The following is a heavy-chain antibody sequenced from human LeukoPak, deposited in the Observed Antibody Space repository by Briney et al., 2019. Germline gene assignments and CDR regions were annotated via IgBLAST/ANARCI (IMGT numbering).Heavy chain of an antibody. D-gene: IGHD1-1*01. CDR2: IYYSGST. CDR1: GGSIRSYY. Sequence: SETLSLTCTVSGGSIRSYYWSWIRQPPGKGLEWIGYIYYSGSTNYNPSLKNRVTISVDTSKNQVSLKLSSVTAADTAVFYCAGRADWNDAGLEYWGQGTLVTVSS. J-gene: IGHJ4*02. CDR3: AGRADWNDAGLEY. V-gene: IGHV4-59*08.